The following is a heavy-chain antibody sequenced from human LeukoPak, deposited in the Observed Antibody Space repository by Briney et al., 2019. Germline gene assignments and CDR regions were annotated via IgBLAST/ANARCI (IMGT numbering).Heavy chain of an antibody. CDR3: ARRGGLAAAGKRCSFDP. CDR1: GGSISSSSYY. V-gene: IGHV4-39*01. D-gene: IGHD6-13*01. CDR2: IYYSGST. Sequence: SETLSLTCTVSGGSISSSSYYWGWIRQPPGKGLEWIGSIYYSGSTYYNPSLKSRVTISVDTSKNQFSLKLSSVTAADTAVYYCARRGGLAAAGKRCSFDPWGQGTLVTVSS. J-gene: IGHJ5*02.